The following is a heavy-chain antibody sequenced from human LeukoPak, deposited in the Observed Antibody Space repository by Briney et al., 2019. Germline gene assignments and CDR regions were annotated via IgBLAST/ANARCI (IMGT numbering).Heavy chain of an antibody. CDR2: INHSGST. V-gene: IGHV4-34*01. CDR1: GGSFSGYY. J-gene: IGHJ4*02. D-gene: IGHD3-10*02. CDR3: ARGDDYYYARGYYFDY. Sequence: SETLSLTCAVYGGSFSGYYWSWIRQPPGKGLERIGEINHSGSTNYNPSLKSRVTISVDTSKNQFSLKLSSVTAADTAVYYCARGDDYYYARGYYFDYWGQGTLVTVSS.